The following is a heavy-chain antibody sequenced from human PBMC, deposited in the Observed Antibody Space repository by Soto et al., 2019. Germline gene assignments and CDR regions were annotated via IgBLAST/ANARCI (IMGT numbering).Heavy chain of an antibody. CDR2: ISTDNGNT. CDR3: ARSIVVVTALDY. J-gene: IGHJ4*02. Sequence: WASVKVSCKASGGTFSSYAISWVRQAPGQGLEWLGWISTDNGNTNYAQHLQGRVGLTTDTSTSTAYMDLRSLRSDDTAVYYCARSIVVVTALDYWGQGTLVTVSS. V-gene: IGHV1-18*01. D-gene: IGHD2-21*02. CDR1: GGTFSSYA.